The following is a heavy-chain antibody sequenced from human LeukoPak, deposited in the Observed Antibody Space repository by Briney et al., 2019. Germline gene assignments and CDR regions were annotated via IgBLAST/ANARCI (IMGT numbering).Heavy chain of an antibody. CDR1: GYTLTELS. J-gene: IGHJ6*02. Sequence: ASVKVSCKVSGYTLTELSMHWVRQAPGKGLEWMGGFDPEDGEAIYAQKFQGRVTMTEDTSTDTAYMELCSLRSEDTAVYHCATGGVSAASGKPGYYYYYGMDVWGQGTTVTVSS. CDR2: FDPEDGEA. CDR3: ATGGVSAASGKPGYYYYYGMDV. V-gene: IGHV1-24*01. D-gene: IGHD6-25*01.